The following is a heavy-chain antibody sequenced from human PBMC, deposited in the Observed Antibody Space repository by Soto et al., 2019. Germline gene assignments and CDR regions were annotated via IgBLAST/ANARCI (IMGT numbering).Heavy chain of an antibody. Sequence: SVKVSCQASGGTFSSYAISWVRQAPGQGLEWMGGIIPIFGTANYAQKFQGRVTITADESTSTAYMELSSLRSEDTAVYYCARVARGGMDVWGQGTTVTVSS. CDR3: ARVARGGMDV. CDR2: IIPIFGTA. V-gene: IGHV1-69*13. D-gene: IGHD6-6*01. CDR1: GGTFSSYA. J-gene: IGHJ6*02.